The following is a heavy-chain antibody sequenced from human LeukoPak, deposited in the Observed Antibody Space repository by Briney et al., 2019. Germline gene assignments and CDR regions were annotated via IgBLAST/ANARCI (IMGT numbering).Heavy chain of an antibody. D-gene: IGHD6-19*01. Sequence: SETLSLTCAVYGGSFSGYYWSWIRQPPGKGLEWIGSVYSGGSTYYKPSLKSRVTISVDTSKNQFSLKLSSVTAADTAVYYCARNADVAVASVKFDYWGQGTLVTVSS. CDR2: VYSGGST. V-gene: IGHV4-34*01. CDR1: GGSFSGYY. J-gene: IGHJ4*02. CDR3: ARNADVAVASVKFDY.